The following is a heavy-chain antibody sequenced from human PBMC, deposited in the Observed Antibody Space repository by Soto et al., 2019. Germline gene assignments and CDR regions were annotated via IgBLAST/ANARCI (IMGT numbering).Heavy chain of an antibody. CDR1: GYTFTSYG. Sequence: QVQLVQSGAEVKKPGASVKVSCKASGYTFTSYGISWVRQAPGQGLEWMGWISAYNGNTNYAQKLQGRVTMTTDTSTSTAYMELRSLRSDDTAVYYCAGEVRRAAAGAGGYFQHWGQGTLVTVSS. CDR2: ISAYNGNT. D-gene: IGHD6-13*01. J-gene: IGHJ1*01. CDR3: AGEVRRAAAGAGGYFQH. V-gene: IGHV1-18*01.